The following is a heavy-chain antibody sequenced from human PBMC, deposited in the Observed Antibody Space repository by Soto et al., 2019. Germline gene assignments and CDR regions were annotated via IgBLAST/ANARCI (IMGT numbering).Heavy chain of an antibody. CDR3: VVPAAILYYYGMDV. V-gene: IGHV1-3*01. J-gene: IGHJ6*02. CDR2: INAGNGNT. D-gene: IGHD2-2*02. CDR1: GYTFTSYA. Sequence: GASVKVSCKASGYTFTSYAMHWVRQAPGQRLEWMGWINAGNGNTKYSQKFQGRVTITRDTSASTAYMELSSLRSEDTAVYYCVVPAAILYYYGMDVWGQGTTVTVSS.